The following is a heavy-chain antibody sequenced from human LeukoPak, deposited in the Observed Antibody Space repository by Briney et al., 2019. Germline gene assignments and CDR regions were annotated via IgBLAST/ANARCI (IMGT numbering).Heavy chain of an antibody. J-gene: IGHJ4*02. CDR2: IWYDGSHK. CDR1: GFTFSRYS. CDR3: GRSGDFWSGSGVAY. V-gene: IGHV3-33*01. D-gene: IGHD3-3*01. Sequence: GGSLGLSCAASGFTFSRYSMHWVRQAPGKGLEWVAVIWYDGSHKYYADSVKGRFTISRDNSENTLFLLMNSLRAEDTAVYYCGRSGDFWSGSGVAYWGQGTLVTVSS.